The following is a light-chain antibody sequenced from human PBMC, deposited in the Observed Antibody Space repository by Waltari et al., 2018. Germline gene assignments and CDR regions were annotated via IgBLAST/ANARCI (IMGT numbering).Light chain of an antibody. CDR1: QSVSSY. V-gene: IGKV3-11*01. CDR2: DAS. CDR3: QQRSNWPPWT. Sequence: EIVLTQSPATLSLSPGERATLSCRTSQSVSSYLAWYQQKPGQAPRLLIYDASNRATGIPARVSGNVSGTDFTLIISSLEPEDFAVYYCQQRSNWPPWTFGQGTKVEIK. J-gene: IGKJ1*01.